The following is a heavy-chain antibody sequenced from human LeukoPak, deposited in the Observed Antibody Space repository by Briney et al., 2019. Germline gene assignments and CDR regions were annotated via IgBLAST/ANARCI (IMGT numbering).Heavy chain of an antibody. CDR3: PRDLLPAAGEYYFDY. CDR2: ISYDGSKK. D-gene: IGHD6-13*01. J-gene: IGHJ4*02. CDR1: GFTFSTYA. V-gene: IGHV3-30*04. Sequence: GGSLRLSCAASGFTFSTYATHWVRQAPGKGLEWVAAISYDGSKKHYADSVKGRFTISRDNSKNTLYLQMNSLRAEDTAVYYCPRDLLPAAGEYYFDYWGQGTLVTVSS.